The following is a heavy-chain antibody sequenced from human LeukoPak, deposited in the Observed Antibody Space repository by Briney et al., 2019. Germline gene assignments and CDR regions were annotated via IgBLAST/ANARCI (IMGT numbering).Heavy chain of an antibody. CDR2: MYYSGST. Sequence: SETLSLTCAVSGGSISSSSYYWGWIRQPPGRGLEWIGSMYYSGSTYYNPSLKSRVTISVDTSKNQFSLKLSSVTAADTALYYCARHSSLRTFDYWGQGTLVTVSS. CDR3: ARHSSLRTFDY. CDR1: GGSISSSSYY. D-gene: IGHD1-1*01. J-gene: IGHJ4*02. V-gene: IGHV4-39*01.